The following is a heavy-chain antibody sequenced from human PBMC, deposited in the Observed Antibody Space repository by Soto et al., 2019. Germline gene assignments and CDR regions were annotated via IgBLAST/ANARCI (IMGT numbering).Heavy chain of an antibody. CDR2: IYHSGST. J-gene: IGHJ4*02. Sequence: QVQLQESGPGLVKPSETLSLTCAVSGYSISSGYYWGWIRQPPGKGLAWIGSIYHSGSTYFNPSLKSRVTISVDTSKNQFSLKLSSVTAADTAVYYCAREDERWNYPDYWGQGTLVTVSS. D-gene: IGHD1-1*01. V-gene: IGHV4-38-2*02. CDR1: GYSISSGYY. CDR3: AREDERWNYPDY.